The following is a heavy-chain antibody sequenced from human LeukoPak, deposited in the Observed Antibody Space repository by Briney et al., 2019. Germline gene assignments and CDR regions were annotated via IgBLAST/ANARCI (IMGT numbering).Heavy chain of an antibody. Sequence: ASVKVSCKASGYTFSNFGITWVRQAPGQGLEWMGWISAHNDNTNYAKKLQGRVTMTTDTSTNTAYMELRSLRSDDTAVYFCARDGEFCTSTTCYLWFDPWGQGTLVTVSS. CDR2: ISAHNDNT. V-gene: IGHV1-18*04. CDR1: GYTFSNFG. CDR3: ARDGEFCTSTTCYLWFDP. D-gene: IGHD2-2*01. J-gene: IGHJ5*02.